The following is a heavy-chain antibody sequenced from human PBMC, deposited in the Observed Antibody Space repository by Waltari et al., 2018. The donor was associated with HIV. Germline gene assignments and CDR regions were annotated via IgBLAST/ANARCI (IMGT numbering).Heavy chain of an antibody. Sequence: QVQLPQSAPEVRKPGASVQVPCRASGYTFTRSYMHWVRQVPGQGLEWMGWINPNSGNTHLAQKFKGKVTMTRVTSIRTAYLEMRRLKSDDTAIYYCARDGVGDAAFDYWGQGTLVTVS. CDR3: ARDGVGDAAFDY. CDR1: GYTFTRSY. J-gene: IGHJ4*02. CDR2: INPNSGNT. V-gene: IGHV1-2*02. D-gene: IGHD1-26*01.